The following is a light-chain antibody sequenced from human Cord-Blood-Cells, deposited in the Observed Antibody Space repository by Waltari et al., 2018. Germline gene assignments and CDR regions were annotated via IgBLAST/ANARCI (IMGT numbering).Light chain of an antibody. Sequence: QSVLTQPPSVSAAPGQRVTISCPGSSSNIGAGYDVHWYQQLPGTAPKLLIYGNSNRPSGVPDGFSGSKSGTSASLAITGLQAEDEADYYCQSYDSSLSGWVFGGGTKLTVL. V-gene: IGLV1-40*01. CDR1: SSNIGAGYD. CDR3: QSYDSSLSGWV. CDR2: GNS. J-gene: IGLJ3*02.